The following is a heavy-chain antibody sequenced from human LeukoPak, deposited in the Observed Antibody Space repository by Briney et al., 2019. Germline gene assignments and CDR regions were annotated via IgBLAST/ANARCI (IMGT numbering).Heavy chain of an antibody. CDR2: ISYDGSNK. CDR1: GFTFSTYA. CDR3: ARGLEEQWLTTDY. J-gene: IGHJ4*02. Sequence: GRSLRLSCAASGFTFSTYAMHWVRQAPGKGLEWVAHISYDGSNKYYADSVKGRFTVSRDNSKDTLYLQLNSLRADDTAVYYCARGLEEQWLTTDYWGQGTLVTVSS. V-gene: IGHV3-30-3*01. D-gene: IGHD6-19*01.